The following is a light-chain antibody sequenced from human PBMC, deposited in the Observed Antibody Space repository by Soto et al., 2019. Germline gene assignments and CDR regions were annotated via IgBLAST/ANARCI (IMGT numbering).Light chain of an antibody. J-gene: IGLJ1*01. CDR3: CSYAGSYIQYV. CDR1: ISDIGNYDY. V-gene: IGLV2-11*01. Sequence: QSSLTQPRSVSGSPGQSFTLSCTGTISDIGNYDYVSWYQQHPGMAPKLIIYDVSKRPSGVPDRFSGSKYGNTASLTISGLQAEDEADYYCCSYAGSYIQYVFGTGTKVTVL. CDR2: DVS.